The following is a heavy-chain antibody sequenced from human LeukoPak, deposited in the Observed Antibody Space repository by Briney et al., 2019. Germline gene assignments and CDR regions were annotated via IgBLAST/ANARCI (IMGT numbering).Heavy chain of an antibody. D-gene: IGHD3-3*01. Sequence: YSGDSDTRYSPSFQGQVTISADKSISTAYLQWSSLKASDTAMYYCARQSRYDFWSGYYYFQHWGQGTLVTVSS. V-gene: IGHV5-51*01. CDR3: ARQSRYDFWSGYYYFQH. CDR2: YSGDSDT. J-gene: IGHJ1*01.